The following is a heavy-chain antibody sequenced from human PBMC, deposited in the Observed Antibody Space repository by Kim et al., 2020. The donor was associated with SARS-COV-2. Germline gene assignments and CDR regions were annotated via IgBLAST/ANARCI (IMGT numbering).Heavy chain of an antibody. CDR1: GYTFTDYG. CDR3: ARAPTWAIVEFDY. CDR2: ISVYNGDT. V-gene: IGHV1-18*01. D-gene: IGHD3-22*01. J-gene: IGHJ4*01. Sequence: ASVKVSCKASGYTFTDYGISWVRQAPGQGLEWMGWISVYNGDTRYPQNLQGRISVTTDTSTSTVYLDLRSLRSDDTAVYYCARAPTWAIVEFDYWGHGTL.